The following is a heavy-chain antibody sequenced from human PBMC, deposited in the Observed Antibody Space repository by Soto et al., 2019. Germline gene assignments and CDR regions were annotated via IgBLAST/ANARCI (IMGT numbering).Heavy chain of an antibody. Sequence: PGGSLRLSCAASGFTFSSYWMHWVRQAPGKGLVWVSRINSDGSSTSYADSVKGRFTISRDNAKNTLYLQMNSLRAEDTAVYYCARDLGVATTKSLPYYYYGTDVWGQGTTVTVS. CDR2: INSDGSST. CDR1: GFTFSSYW. CDR3: ARDLGVATTKSLPYYYYGTDV. D-gene: IGHD2-15*01. J-gene: IGHJ6*02. V-gene: IGHV3-74*01.